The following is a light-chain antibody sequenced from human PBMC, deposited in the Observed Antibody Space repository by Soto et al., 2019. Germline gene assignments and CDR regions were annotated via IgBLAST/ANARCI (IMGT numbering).Light chain of an antibody. CDR3: QQYGSSPRT. V-gene: IGKV3-20*01. CDR2: GAS. Sequence: EIVLTQSPGTLSLSPGERATLSCRASQSVSSNFLAWYQQRSGQAPRLLIYGASSRATGIPDRFSASGSGTDFTLTISRLEPEDFAVYYCQQYGSSPRTFGQGTKVEIK. J-gene: IGKJ1*01. CDR1: QSVSSNF.